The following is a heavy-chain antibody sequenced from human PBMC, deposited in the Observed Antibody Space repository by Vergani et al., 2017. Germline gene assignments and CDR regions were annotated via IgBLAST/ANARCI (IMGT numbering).Heavy chain of an antibody. J-gene: IGHJ4*02. V-gene: IGHV3-30-3*01. CDR2: ISYDGSNK. Sequence: QVQLVESGGGVVQPGRSLRLSCAASGFTFSSYAMHWVRQAPGQGLEWVAVISYDGSNKYYADSVKGRFTISRDNSKNTLYLQMNSLRAEDTAVYYCARGPTNSPFDYWGQGTLVTVSS. D-gene: IGHD2-8*01. CDR3: ARGPTNSPFDY. CDR1: GFTFSSYA.